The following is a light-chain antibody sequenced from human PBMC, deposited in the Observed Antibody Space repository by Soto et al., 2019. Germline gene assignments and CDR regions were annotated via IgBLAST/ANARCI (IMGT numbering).Light chain of an antibody. CDR3: QQYNSYPT. CDR2: GAS. Sequence: EIVMPQSPATLSVSLGESATLSCRASQSVSRNLAWYQQKPGRAPRLLVFGASTTATGIPVRFSGRGSGTDVTLTITRLQSEDFAVYYCQQYNSYPTFGQGTRVEIK. J-gene: IGKJ1*01. CDR1: QSVSRN. V-gene: IGKV3-15*01.